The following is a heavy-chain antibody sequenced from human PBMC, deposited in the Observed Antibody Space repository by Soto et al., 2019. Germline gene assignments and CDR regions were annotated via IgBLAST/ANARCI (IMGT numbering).Heavy chain of an antibody. CDR2: TFWNGDK. V-gene: IGHV2-5*04. D-gene: IGHD3-9*01. Sequence: SGPTLVIPTQALTLTCTLSGFSLSTTGVGVAWIRQPPGKALEWLALTFWNGDKRYSPFLKGRLTVAKDTSENQVVLIMTNMDPADTGTYYCARLAWSSTGYWVDHWGPGTLVTVSS. CDR3: ARLAWSSTGYWVDH. J-gene: IGHJ5*02. CDR1: GFSLSTTGVG.